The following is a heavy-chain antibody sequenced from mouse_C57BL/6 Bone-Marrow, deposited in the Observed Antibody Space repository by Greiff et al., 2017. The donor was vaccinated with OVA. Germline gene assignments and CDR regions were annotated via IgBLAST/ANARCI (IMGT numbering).Heavy chain of an antibody. V-gene: IGHV5-17*01. CDR1: GFTFSDYG. J-gene: IGHJ4*01. D-gene: IGHD1-1*01. CDR2: ISSGSSTI. CDR3: ARGATVVAPYAMDY. Sequence: EVQVVESGGGLVKPGGSLKLSCAASGFTFSDYGMHWVRQAPEKGLEWVAYISSGSSTIYYADTVKGRFTISRDNAKNTLFLQMTSLRSEDTAMYYCARGATVVAPYAMDYWGQGTSVTVSS.